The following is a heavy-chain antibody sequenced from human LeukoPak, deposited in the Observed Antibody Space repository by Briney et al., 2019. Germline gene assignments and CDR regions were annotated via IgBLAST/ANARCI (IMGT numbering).Heavy chain of an antibody. V-gene: IGHV3-7*05. Sequence: GGSLRLSCAASGFTFSRHWMSWVRQAPGKGLEWVANIKQDGSEKYYVDSVKGRFTISRDNAKNSLYLQMNSLRAEDTAVYYCARGYFSAYDLWGQGTMVTVSS. CDR1: GFTFSRHW. CDR3: ARGYFSAYDL. J-gene: IGHJ3*01. CDR2: IKQDGSEK. D-gene: IGHD2-21*01.